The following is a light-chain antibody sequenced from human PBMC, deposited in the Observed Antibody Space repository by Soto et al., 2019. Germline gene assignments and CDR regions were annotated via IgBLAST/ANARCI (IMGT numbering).Light chain of an antibody. CDR3: QQYNYWPPLT. J-gene: IGKJ4*01. V-gene: IGKV3-15*01. Sequence: EVVMTQSPATLSLSPGERATLSCRASQSVSSSLARYQQRPGQVPRLLIYDASTRATGIPARFSGSGSGTEFPLSISSLQSEDFAVYYCQQYNYWPPLTFGGGTKVEIK. CDR2: DAS. CDR1: QSVSSS.